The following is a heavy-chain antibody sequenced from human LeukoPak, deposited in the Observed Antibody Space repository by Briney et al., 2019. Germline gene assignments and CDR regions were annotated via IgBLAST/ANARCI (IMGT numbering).Heavy chain of an antibody. D-gene: IGHD3-3*01. CDR1: GFTLSNYC. V-gene: IGHV3-7*01. J-gene: IGHJ6*03. Sequence: GGSLRLSCAASGFTLSNYCMTWVRQAPGKGLEWVADIKQDGSEKLYVNSVRGRFTISRDNAKMSLFLQMNSLRAEDTAVYYCARDNGVVHGVYYMDVWGKGTTVTVS. CDR3: ARDNGVVHGVYYMDV. CDR2: IKQDGSEK.